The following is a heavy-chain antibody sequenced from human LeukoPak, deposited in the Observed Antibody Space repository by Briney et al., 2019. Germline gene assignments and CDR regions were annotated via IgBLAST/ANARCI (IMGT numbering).Heavy chain of an antibody. CDR3: ARIDNGYYYDSSGYYHDAFDI. CDR1: GGTFSSYA. D-gene: IGHD3-22*01. Sequence: SVKVSCKASGGTFSSYAISWVRQAPGQGLEWMGGIIPIFGTANYAQKFQGRVTITADKSTSTAYKELSSLRSEDTAVYYCARIDNGYYYDSSGYYHDAFDIWGQGTMVTVSS. V-gene: IGHV1-69*06. CDR2: IIPIFGTA. J-gene: IGHJ3*02.